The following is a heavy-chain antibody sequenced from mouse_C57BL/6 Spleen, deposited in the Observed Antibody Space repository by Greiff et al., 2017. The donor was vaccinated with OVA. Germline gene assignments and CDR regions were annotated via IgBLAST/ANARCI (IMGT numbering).Heavy chain of an antibody. CDR1: GYTFTSYG. CDR2: IYPRSGNT. J-gene: IGHJ4*01. CDR3: ARYPSSYAMDY. V-gene: IGHV1-81*01. Sequence: VKLVESGAELARPGASVKLSCKASGYTFTSYGISWVKQRTGQGLEWIGEIYPRSGNTYYNEKFKGKATLTADKSSSTAYMELRSLTSEDSAVYFCARYPSSYAMDYWGQGTSVTVSS.